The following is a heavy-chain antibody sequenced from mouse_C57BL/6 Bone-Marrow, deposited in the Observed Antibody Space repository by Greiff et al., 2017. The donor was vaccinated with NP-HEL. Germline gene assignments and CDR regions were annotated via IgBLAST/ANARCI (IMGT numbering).Heavy chain of an antibody. Sequence: VQLQQSGAELVKPGASVKISCKASGYAFSSYWMNWMKQRPGKGLEWIGQIYPGDGDTNYNGKFKGKATLTADKSSSTAYMQLSSLTSEDSAVYFCAREGWLPYFDYWGQGTTLTVSS. CDR2: IYPGDGDT. V-gene: IGHV1-80*01. CDR1: GYAFSSYW. J-gene: IGHJ2*01. D-gene: IGHD2-2*01. CDR3: AREGWLPYFDY.